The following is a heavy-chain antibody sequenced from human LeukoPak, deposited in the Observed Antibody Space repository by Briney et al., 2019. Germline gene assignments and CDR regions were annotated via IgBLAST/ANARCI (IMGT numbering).Heavy chain of an antibody. CDR1: GFTVSSNY. CDR2: VYGGGNT. CDR3: ARAQMAAAGPFDY. V-gene: IGHV3-66*01. J-gene: IGHJ4*02. Sequence: PGGSLRLSCVASGFTVSSNYMSWVRQAPGKGLEWGSVVYGGGNTYYADSVKGRFTVSRDNSRNTLYLQMNSLIAEDTAMYYCARAQMAAAGPFDYWGLGTLVTVSS. D-gene: IGHD6-13*01.